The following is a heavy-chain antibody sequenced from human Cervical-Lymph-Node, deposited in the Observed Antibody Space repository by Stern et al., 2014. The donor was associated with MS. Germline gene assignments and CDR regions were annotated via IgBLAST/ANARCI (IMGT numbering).Heavy chain of an antibody. Sequence: EVQLVESGGGLVQPGGSLRLSCAASGFTFSSYAMSWVRQAPGKGLEWVSAISGSGGSTYYADSVKGRFTISRDNSKNTLYLQMNSLRAEDTAVYYCAKDVGRFVETPMEFGYWGQGTLVTVSS. CDR1: GFTFSSYA. CDR3: AKDVGRFVETPMEFGY. J-gene: IGHJ4*02. CDR2: ISGSGGST. V-gene: IGHV3-23*04. D-gene: IGHD5-18*01.